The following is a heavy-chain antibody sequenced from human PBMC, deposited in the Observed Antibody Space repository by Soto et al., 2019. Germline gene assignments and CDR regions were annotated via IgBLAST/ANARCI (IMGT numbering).Heavy chain of an antibody. J-gene: IGHJ6*03. CDR1: GYTFTGYY. V-gene: IGHV1-2*04. D-gene: IGHD2-15*01. CDR2: INPNSGGT. CDR3: ARDASYCSGGSCPFYYMDV. Sequence: ASVKVSCTASGYTFTGYYMHWVRQAPGQGLEWMGWINPNSGGTNYAQKFQGWVTMTRDTSISTAYMELSRLRSDDTAVYYCARDASYCSGGSCPFYYMDVWGKGTTVTVSS.